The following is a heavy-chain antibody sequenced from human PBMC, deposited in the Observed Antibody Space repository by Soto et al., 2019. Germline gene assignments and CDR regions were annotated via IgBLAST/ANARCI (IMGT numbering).Heavy chain of an antibody. CDR1: GYSFTNFW. V-gene: IGHV5-51*01. D-gene: IGHD3-10*01. Sequence: HGESLKISCKASGYSFTNFWIGWVRQMPGKVLEWIGIIYPGDSDTRYSPSFQGQVTISADNTISTAYLQWSSLKASDTAIYYCARLRPPESPGWFDPWGQGXLVTVYS. CDR3: ARLRPPESPGWFDP. J-gene: IGHJ5*02. CDR2: IYPGDSDT.